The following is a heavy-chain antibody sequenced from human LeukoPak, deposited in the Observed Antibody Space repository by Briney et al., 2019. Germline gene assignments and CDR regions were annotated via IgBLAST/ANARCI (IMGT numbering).Heavy chain of an antibody. CDR2: INPNSGGA. D-gene: IGHD6-13*01. V-gene: IGHV1-2*02. Sequence: ASVTVSCTASGYTFTAYYMHWVRQAPGQAVEWMGWINPNSGGAKYAQKFQGRVTMTRDTSISTACMELSRLSSDDTAVYYCATDLGNSWIYWGQGTLVTVSS. CDR3: ATDLGNSWIY. J-gene: IGHJ4*01. CDR1: GYTFTAYY.